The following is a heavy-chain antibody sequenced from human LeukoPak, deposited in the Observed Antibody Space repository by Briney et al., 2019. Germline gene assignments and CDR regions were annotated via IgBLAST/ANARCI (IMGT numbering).Heavy chain of an antibody. Sequence: GGSLRLSCAASGFTVSRNHMNWVRQAPGKGLEWVSVIYSGGTTYYADTAKGRFTISRDSSKNTLYLQMNGLRTEDTAVYYCARDSSTDAFHIWGQGTMVTVSS. V-gene: IGHV3-66*02. J-gene: IGHJ3*02. CDR1: GFTVSRNH. D-gene: IGHD2-15*01. CDR2: IYSGGTT. CDR3: ARDSSTDAFHI.